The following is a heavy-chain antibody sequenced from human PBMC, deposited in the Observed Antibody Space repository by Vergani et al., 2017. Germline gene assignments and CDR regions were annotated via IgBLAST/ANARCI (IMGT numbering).Heavy chain of an antibody. V-gene: IGHV1-69*02. D-gene: IGHD3-22*01. CDR2: IIPIIRLA. CDR3: ARVSPGDNSGWEPFDY. CDR1: GDIFNNHT. Sequence: QVHLEQSGTEVKKPGSSVKVSCKVSGDIFNNHTVTWVRQAPGHGLEWMGRIIPIIRLATSAQKFQDIVKITGDTSTNTVYMEMNNLRSEDTAVYYCARVSPGDNSGWEPFDYWGQGTLVTVSS. J-gene: IGHJ4*02.